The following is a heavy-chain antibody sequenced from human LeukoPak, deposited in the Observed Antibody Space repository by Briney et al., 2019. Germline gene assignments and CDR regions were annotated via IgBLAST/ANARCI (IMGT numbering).Heavy chain of an antibody. CDR3: AKDLYDSSGILVYFDY. J-gene: IGHJ4*02. CDR1: GFTFNTYA. CDR2: ISGSGGNT. Sequence: GGSLRLSCAASGFTFNTYAMSWVRQAPGKGLEWVSAISGSGGNTYYADSVKGRFTISRDNSKNTLYLQMNSLRAEDTAVYYCAKDLYDSSGILVYFDYWGQGTLVTVSS. V-gene: IGHV3-23*01. D-gene: IGHD3-22*01.